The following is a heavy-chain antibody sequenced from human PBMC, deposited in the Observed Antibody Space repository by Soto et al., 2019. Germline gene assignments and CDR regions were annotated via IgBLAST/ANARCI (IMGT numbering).Heavy chain of an antibody. CDR1: GYTFTSYG. Sequence: QVQLVQSGAEVKKPGASVKVSCKASGYTFTSYGISWVRQAPGQGLEWLGWISAYNGNTNYAQKLQGRVTMTTDTSTSTAYMDLRSQRSDDTAVYYCARRGDFRSGYATMYYYFDYWGQGTLVAVSS. V-gene: IGHV1-18*01. D-gene: IGHD3-3*01. J-gene: IGHJ4*02. CDR2: ISAYNGNT. CDR3: ARRGDFRSGYATMYYYFDY.